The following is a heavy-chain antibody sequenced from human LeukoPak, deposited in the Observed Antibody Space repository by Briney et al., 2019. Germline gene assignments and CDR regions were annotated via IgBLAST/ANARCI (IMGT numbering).Heavy chain of an antibody. CDR2: ISAYNGNT. Sequence: ASVKVSCKASGYTFTSYGISWVRQAPGQGLEWTGWISAYNGNTNYAQKLQGRVTMTTDTSTSTAYMELRSLRSDDTAVYYCARDQTYYYDSSGADAFDIWGQGTMVTVSS. J-gene: IGHJ3*02. CDR3: ARDQTYYYDSSGADAFDI. CDR1: GYTFTSYG. D-gene: IGHD3-22*01. V-gene: IGHV1-18*01.